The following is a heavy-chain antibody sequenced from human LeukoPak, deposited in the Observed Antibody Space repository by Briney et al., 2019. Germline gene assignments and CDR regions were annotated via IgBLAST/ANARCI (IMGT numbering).Heavy chain of an antibody. D-gene: IGHD4-17*01. CDR3: ARTDNYGDYYYYYYMDV. J-gene: IGHJ6*03. CDR1: GFTFRSYV. V-gene: IGHV3-48*01. CDR2: ISSSSSTI. Sequence: GGSLRLSCAASGFTFRSYVMHWVRQAPGKGLEWVSYISSSSSTIYYADSVKGRFTISRDNAKNSLYLQMNSLRAEDTAVYYCARTDNYGDYYYYYYMDVWGKGTTVTVSS.